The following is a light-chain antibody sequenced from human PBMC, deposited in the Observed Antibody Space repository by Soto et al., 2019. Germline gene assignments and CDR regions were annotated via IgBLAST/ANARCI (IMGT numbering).Light chain of an antibody. CDR3: QQYSNWPPIT. Sequence: EMVMTQSPATLSVSPGARATLSCRASQSVSSKLAWYQQKPGQAPRLLIYDTSTRATGIPARFSGSGSGTEFTLTISSPQSEDFAVYYCQQYSNWPPITFGQGTRLEIK. CDR1: QSVSSK. CDR2: DTS. V-gene: IGKV3-15*01. J-gene: IGKJ5*01.